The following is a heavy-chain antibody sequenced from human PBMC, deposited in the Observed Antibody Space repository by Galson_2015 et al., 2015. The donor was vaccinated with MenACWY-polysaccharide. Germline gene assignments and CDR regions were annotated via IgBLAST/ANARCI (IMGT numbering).Heavy chain of an antibody. D-gene: IGHD6-13*01. CDR1: GYTFTGYY. CDR2: VNPNSGGT. Sequence: SVKVSCKASGYTFTGYYMHWVRQAPGQGLEWMGRVNPNSGGTNYAQKFQGRVTMTRDTSISTAYMELSRLRSDDTAVYYCARLYIAAAGKGHFDYWGQGTLVTVSS. CDR3: ARLYIAAAGKGHFDY. V-gene: IGHV1-2*06. J-gene: IGHJ4*02.